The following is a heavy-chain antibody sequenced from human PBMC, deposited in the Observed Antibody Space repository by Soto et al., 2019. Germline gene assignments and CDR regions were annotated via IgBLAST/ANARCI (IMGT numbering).Heavy chain of an antibody. J-gene: IGHJ2*01. CDR2: FSTIGDST. D-gene: IGHD3-10*01. V-gene: IGHV3-23*01. CDR3: AKVGYYRSRYWYFDL. Sequence: EVQLLESGGGLVQPGGSLRLSCAASGFTFSSYAMSWVRQAPGKGLELVSAFSTIGDSTHYADSVKGRFTISRGNPKNTLHLEMNSLRAEDTAVYYCAKVGYYRSRYWYFDLWGRGTLVTVSS. CDR1: GFTFSSYA.